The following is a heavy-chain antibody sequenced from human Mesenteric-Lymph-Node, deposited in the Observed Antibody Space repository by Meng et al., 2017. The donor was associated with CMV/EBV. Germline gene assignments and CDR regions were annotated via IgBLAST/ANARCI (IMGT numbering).Heavy chain of an antibody. CDR2: ISYDGSNK. Sequence: GGSLRLSCAASGFTFSSYAMHWVRQAPGKGLEWVTVISYDGSNKYYADSVKGRFTISRDNSKNTLYLQMNSLRAEDTAVYYCASHRDSKVVIGNPFEYWGQGTLVTVSS. CDR1: GFTFSSYA. J-gene: IGHJ4*02. D-gene: IGHD2-21*01. CDR3: ASHRDSKVVIGNPFEY. V-gene: IGHV3-30-3*01.